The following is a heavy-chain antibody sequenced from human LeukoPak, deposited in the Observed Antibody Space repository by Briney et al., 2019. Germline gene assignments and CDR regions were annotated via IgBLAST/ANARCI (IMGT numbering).Heavy chain of an antibody. CDR3: AKDRINPFYGDHPDY. Sequence: GGSLRLSCAASGFTFSSYAMSRVRQAPGKGLEWVSAISGSGGSTYYADSVKGRFTISRDNSKNTLYLQMNSLRAEDTAVYYCAKDRINPFYGDHPDYWGQGTLVTVSS. J-gene: IGHJ4*02. CDR2: ISGSGGST. CDR1: GFTFSSYA. D-gene: IGHD4-17*01. V-gene: IGHV3-23*01.